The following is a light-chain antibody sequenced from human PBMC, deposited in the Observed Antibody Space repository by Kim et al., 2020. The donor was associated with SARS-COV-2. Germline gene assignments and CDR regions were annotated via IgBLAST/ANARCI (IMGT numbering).Light chain of an antibody. V-gene: IGLV1-51*01. CDR1: SSNIGNNY. CDR2: DNN. Sequence: GQQVTSSCSGSSSNIGNNYVSWYQQLPGTAPKLLIYDNNKRPSGIPDRFSGSKSGTSATLGITGLQTGDEADYYCGTWDSSLSAVVFGGGTQLTVL. J-gene: IGLJ2*01. CDR3: GTWDSSLSAVV.